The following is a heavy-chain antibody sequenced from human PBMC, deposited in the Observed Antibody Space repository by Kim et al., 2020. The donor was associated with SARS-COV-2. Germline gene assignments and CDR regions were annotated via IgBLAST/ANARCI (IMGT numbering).Heavy chain of an antibody. Sequence: FCNPSLESRVTMSVGTSKNEFSLRLSSVTAADTAVYYCARVDWDEGHIFDNWGQGTRVSVSS. CDR3: ARVDWDEGHIFDN. J-gene: IGHJ4*02. V-gene: IGHV4-39*01. D-gene: IGHD1-1*01.